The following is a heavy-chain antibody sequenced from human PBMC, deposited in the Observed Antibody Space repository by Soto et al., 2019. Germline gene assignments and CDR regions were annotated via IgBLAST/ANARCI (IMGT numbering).Heavy chain of an antibody. V-gene: IGHV2-5*01. Sequence: SGPTLVKPTPTLTLTCTFSGFSLSTSGVNVGWIRQAPGKALEWLALIHWNDDKRYSPSLKSRLTISKDTSKNQVVLTMTDMDPVDTATYYCAHRPNYYDRSGNYYSPYWGQGTLVTVSS. CDR1: GFSLSTSGVN. D-gene: IGHD3-22*01. CDR3: AHRPNYYDRSGNYYSPY. J-gene: IGHJ4*02. CDR2: IHWNDDK.